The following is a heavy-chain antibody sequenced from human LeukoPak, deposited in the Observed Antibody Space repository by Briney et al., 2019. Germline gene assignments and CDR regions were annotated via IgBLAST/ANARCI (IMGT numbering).Heavy chain of an antibody. CDR3: ARGRPNYDFWSGYSLSFDY. CDR1: GGSISSYY. CDR2: IYYSGST. J-gene: IGHJ4*02. Sequence: SETLSLTCTVSGGSISSYYWSWIRQPPGKGLEWIGYIYYSGSTNYNPSLKSRVTISVDTSKNQFSLKLSSVTAADTAVYYCARGRPNYDFWSGYSLSFDYWGQGTLVTVSS. V-gene: IGHV4-59*12. D-gene: IGHD3-3*01.